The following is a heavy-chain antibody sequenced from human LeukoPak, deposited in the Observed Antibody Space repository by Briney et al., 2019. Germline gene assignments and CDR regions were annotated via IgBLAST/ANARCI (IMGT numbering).Heavy chain of an antibody. CDR2: IKEDGSEK. CDR1: GFTFSSYW. D-gene: IGHD5-18*01. J-gene: IGHJ3*02. Sequence: GGSLRLSCAASGFTFSSYWMTWVRQAPGKGLEGVANIKEDGSEKYYVDSVKGRFTISRDNAKNSLYLQMNSLRAEDTAVYYCARDYRTAMDAYDIWGQGTMVTVSS. CDR3: ARDYRTAMDAYDI. V-gene: IGHV3-7*01.